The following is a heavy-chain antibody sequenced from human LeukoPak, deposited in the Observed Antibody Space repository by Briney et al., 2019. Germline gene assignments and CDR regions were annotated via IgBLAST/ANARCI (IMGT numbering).Heavy chain of an antibody. CDR3: ARADGGNSELSN. V-gene: IGHV3-53*01. CDR1: GFTVSSNY. CDR2: IYSGGST. D-gene: IGHD4-23*01. Sequence: GGSLRLSCAASGFTVSSNYMSWVRQAPGEGLEWVSVIYSGGSTYYADSVKGRFTISRDNSKNTLYLQMNSLRAEDTAVYYCARADGGNSELSNWGQGTLVTVSS. J-gene: IGHJ4*02.